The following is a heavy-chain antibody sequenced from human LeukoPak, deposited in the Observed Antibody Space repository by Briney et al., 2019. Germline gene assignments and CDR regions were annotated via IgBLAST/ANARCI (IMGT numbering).Heavy chain of an antibody. J-gene: IGHJ4*02. CDR1: GGSIYGYY. D-gene: IGHD3-10*01. Sequence: SDTLTLKCTVYGGSIYGYYWSWLPQPRGKGLEGVGYSFYSEGTNYHPSLKSRITISVDTPKNQCSVQLRPVTAADTAVYYWARGERLGLDHWGQGTLVTVSS. V-gene: IGHV4-59*07. CDR2: SFYSEGT. CDR3: ARGERLGLDH.